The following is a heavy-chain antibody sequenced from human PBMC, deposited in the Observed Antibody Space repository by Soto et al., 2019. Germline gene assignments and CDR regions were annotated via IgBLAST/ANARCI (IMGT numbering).Heavy chain of an antibody. D-gene: IGHD3-22*01. J-gene: IGHJ3*01. CDR2: IYSDGST. V-gene: IGHV3-53*01. CDR1: GFTVSNNY. Sequence: GGSLRLSCAPSGFTVSNNYMNWVRQAPGKGLEWVSIIYSDGSTYYADYVKGRFTISRDNSKNTLYLQMDSLRAEDTAVYFWAGGLKLRHDAFDLWGPGTMVTVSS. CDR3: AGGLKLRHDAFDL.